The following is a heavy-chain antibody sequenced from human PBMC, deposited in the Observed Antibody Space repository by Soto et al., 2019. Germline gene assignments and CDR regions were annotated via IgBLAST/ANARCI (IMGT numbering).Heavy chain of an antibody. J-gene: IGHJ4*02. D-gene: IGHD1-26*01. V-gene: IGHV3-30*18. CDR2: ISYDGSNK. Sequence: QVQLVESGGGVVQPGRSLRLSCAASGFTFSSYGMHWVRQAPGKGLEWVAVISYDGSNKYYADSVKGRFTISRDNSKNTLYLQMTSLRAEDTAVYYCAKDWGWWELRPDYWGQGTLVTVSS. CDR1: GFTFSSYG. CDR3: AKDWGWWELRPDY.